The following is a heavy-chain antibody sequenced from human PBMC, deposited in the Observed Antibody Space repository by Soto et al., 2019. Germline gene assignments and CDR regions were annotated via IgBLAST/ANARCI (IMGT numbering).Heavy chain of an antibody. D-gene: IGHD6-19*01. Sequence: SETLSLTCTVSGGSISSYYWSWIRQPPGKGLEWIGYIYYSGSTNYNPSLKSRVTISVDTSKNQFSLKLSSVTAADTAVYYCARHPGGEGSSGWFSRRPMAIDYWGQGTLVTVSS. CDR2: IYYSGST. V-gene: IGHV4-59*08. CDR1: GGSISSYY. J-gene: IGHJ4*02. CDR3: ARHPGGEGSSGWFSRRPMAIDY.